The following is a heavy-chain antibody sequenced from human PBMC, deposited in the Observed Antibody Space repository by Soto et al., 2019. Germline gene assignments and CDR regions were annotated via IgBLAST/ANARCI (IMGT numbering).Heavy chain of an antibody. Sequence: QVQLVQSGAEVKKPGASVKVSCKASGYTFTSYDINWVRQATGQGLEWMGWMNPNSGNTGYAQKFPGRVTMTRNTSISTAYMELSSLRSEDTAVYYCARGGAGYCSGGSCYTRMDVWGKGTTVTVSS. V-gene: IGHV1-8*01. CDR3: ARGGAGYCSGGSCYTRMDV. D-gene: IGHD2-15*01. J-gene: IGHJ6*04. CDR2: MNPNSGNT. CDR1: GYTFTSYD.